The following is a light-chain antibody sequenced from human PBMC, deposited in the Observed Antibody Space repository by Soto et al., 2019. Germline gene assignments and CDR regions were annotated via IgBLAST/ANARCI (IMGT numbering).Light chain of an antibody. J-gene: IGLJ2*01. CDR1: SGHSSYD. Sequence: QPVLTQSPSASASLGASVKFTCTLSSGHSSYDIAWHQQQPEKGPRYLMKLNSDGSHNKGDGIPDRFSGSSSGAERYLTISSLQSEDEADYYGQTWGTDFSVVFGGGTKLTVL. CDR3: QTWGTDFSVV. CDR2: LNSDGSH. V-gene: IGLV4-69*01.